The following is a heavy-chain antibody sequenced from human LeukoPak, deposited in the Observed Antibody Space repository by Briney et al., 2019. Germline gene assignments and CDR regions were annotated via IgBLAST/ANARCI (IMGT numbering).Heavy chain of an antibody. CDR2: IYYSGST. CDR3: TRGGDDWYAFDI. Sequence: SETLSFTCTVSGGSISYYYWSWIRQPPGKGLEWVGYIYYSGSTKYNPSLRSRVTISVDTSKNQFSLKLSSVTAADTAVYYCTRGGDDWYAFDIWGQGRMVTVSS. D-gene: IGHD3-9*01. CDR1: GGSISYYY. J-gene: IGHJ3*02. V-gene: IGHV4-59*01.